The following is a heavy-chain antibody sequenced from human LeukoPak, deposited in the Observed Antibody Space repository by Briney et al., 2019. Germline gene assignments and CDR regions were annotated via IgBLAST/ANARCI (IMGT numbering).Heavy chain of an antibody. V-gene: IGHV4-39*01. CDR2: SYYSGST. D-gene: IGHD4-17*01. CDR1: GGSISSSDYY. Sequence: SETLSLTCTVSGGSISSSDYYWGWIRQPPGKGLEWIESSYYSGSTYHNPSLKSRVTISIDTSKNQFTLRLTSVTAADTAVYYCARHYTTVTPWYFDYWGQGTLVTVSS. J-gene: IGHJ4*02. CDR3: ARHYTTVTPWYFDY.